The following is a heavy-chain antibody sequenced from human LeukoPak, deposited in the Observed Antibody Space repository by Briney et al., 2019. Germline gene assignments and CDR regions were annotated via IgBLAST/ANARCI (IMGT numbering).Heavy chain of an antibody. Sequence: GGSLRLSCAASGFTFSSYSMNWVRQAPGKGLEWVSYISSSSSTIYYADSVKGRFTISRDNAKNSLYLQMNSLRAEDTAVYYCARGIAAALFLFDYWGQGTLVTVSS. D-gene: IGHD6-13*01. CDR3: ARGIAAALFLFDY. J-gene: IGHJ4*02. CDR1: GFTFSSYS. CDR2: ISSSSSTI. V-gene: IGHV3-48*04.